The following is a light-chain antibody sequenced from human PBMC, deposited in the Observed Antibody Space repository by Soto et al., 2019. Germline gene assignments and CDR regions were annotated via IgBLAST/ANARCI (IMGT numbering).Light chain of an antibody. CDR2: DVS. V-gene: IGLV2-18*02. J-gene: IGLJ1*01. CDR3: SSYTTSDTHV. Sequence: QSALTQPPSVSGSPGQSVTISCTGTSSDVGTYDRVSWYQQPPGTAPKLMVYDVSSRPSGVPDRFSGSKSGNTASLTISGLQADDEADYYCSSYTTSDTHVFGTGTKVTVL. CDR1: SSDVGTYDR.